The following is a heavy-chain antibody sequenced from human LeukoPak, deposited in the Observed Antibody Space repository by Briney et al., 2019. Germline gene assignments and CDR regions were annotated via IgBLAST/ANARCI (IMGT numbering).Heavy chain of an antibody. Sequence: ASVKVSCKASGYIFSNYGITWVRQAPGHGLGWMGWISGHSGNTNYAQKFQDRATMTTDTSTSTAYMELRSLRFDDTAVYYCARGATTNWAYDYWGQGTLVTVSS. CDR3: ARGATTNWAYDY. V-gene: IGHV1-18*01. J-gene: IGHJ4*02. CDR1: GYIFSNYG. D-gene: IGHD7-27*01. CDR2: ISGHSGNT.